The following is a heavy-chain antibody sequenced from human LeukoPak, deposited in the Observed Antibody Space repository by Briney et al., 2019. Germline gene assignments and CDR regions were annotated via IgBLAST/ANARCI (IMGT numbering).Heavy chain of an antibody. D-gene: IGHD5-18*01. CDR3: TGHADLVDTAMGGMMD. V-gene: IGHV3-30*02. Sequence: GGSLRLSCAASGFTFSNYAMHWVRQAPGKGLEWVAFVRADGNNKYYADSVKGRFTMSRDNFKNTAYLQMNSLKTEDTAVYYCTGHADLVDTAMGGMMDWGQGTLVTVSS. CDR1: GFTFSNYA. CDR2: VRADGNNK. J-gene: IGHJ4*02.